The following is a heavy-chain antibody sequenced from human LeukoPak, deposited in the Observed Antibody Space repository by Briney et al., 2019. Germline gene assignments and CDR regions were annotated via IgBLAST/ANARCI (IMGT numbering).Heavy chain of an antibody. D-gene: IGHD3-10*01. CDR1: GYTFTSYW. Sequence: AGESLKISCKTSGYTFTSYWIGWERQTPGKGLECMGVIFPRDSDVRYSPSFQGQVTISADKSTNTAYLHWGSLKASDSAMYYCVRSLPGTLLRGYGMDVWGPGTTVTVS. V-gene: IGHV5-51*01. CDR3: VRSLPGTLLRGYGMDV. J-gene: IGHJ6*02. CDR2: IFPRDSDV.